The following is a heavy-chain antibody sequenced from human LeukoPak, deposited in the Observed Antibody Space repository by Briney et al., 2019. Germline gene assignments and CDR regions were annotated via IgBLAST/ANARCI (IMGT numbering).Heavy chain of an antibody. J-gene: IGHJ3*02. CDR2: ISGSSSYI. D-gene: IGHD2-15*01. V-gene: IGHV3-21*01. CDR3: ARDQDVYCSGGSCTAFDI. Sequence: SGGSLRLSCEASGFTFSSYSVNWVRQAPGKGLEWVSSISGSSSYIYYADSLKGRFTISRDNARNSLYLQMNSLRAEDTAVYYCARDQDVYCSGGSCTAFDIWGQGTMVTVSS. CDR1: GFTFSSYS.